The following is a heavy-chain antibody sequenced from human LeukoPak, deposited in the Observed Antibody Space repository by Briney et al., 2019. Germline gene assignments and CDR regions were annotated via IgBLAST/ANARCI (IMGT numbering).Heavy chain of an antibody. D-gene: IGHD2-2*01. CDR2: ITSDGSGT. CDR1: GFTFNNYF. J-gene: IGHJ4*02. Sequence: GGSLRLSCAASGFTFNNYFMHWVRQAPGRGLVWVSRITSDGSGTNYADSVKGRFTISRDNAKNTLYLQMNSLRVEDTAVYYCVNLGYCSTSSCQPWGQGTLVTVSS. V-gene: IGHV3-74*01. CDR3: VNLGYCSTSSCQP.